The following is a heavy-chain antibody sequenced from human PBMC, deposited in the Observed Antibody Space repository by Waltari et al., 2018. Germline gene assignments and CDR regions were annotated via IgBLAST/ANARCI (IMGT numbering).Heavy chain of an antibody. CDR2: IYYSGST. V-gene: IGHV4-59*01. CDR3: ARDGYSNFFDY. CDR1: GGSISSYY. J-gene: IGHJ4*02. Sequence: QVQLQESGPGLVKPSETLSLTCTVSGGSISSYYWSWIRQPPGKGLEWIGYIYYSGSTNYNPSLKSRVTISVDTSKNQFSLKLSSVTAADMAVYYCARDGYSNFFDYWGQGTLVTVSS. D-gene: IGHD4-4*01.